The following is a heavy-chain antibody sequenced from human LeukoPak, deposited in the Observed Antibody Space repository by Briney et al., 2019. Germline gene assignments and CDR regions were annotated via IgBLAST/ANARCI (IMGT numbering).Heavy chain of an antibody. Sequence: GSSVKVSCKASGGTFSSYAISWVLQAPGQGLEWMGGIIPIFGTANYAQKFQGRVTITTDESTSTAYMELSSLRSEDTAVYYCASFGYGGYYWNAALDYWGQGTLVTVSS. CDR2: IIPIFGTA. CDR1: GGTFSSYA. D-gene: IGHD1-20*01. V-gene: IGHV1-69*05. CDR3: ASFGYGGYYWNAALDY. J-gene: IGHJ4*02.